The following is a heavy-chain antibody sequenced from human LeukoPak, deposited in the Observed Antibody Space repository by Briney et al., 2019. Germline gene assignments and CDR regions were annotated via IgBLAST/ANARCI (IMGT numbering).Heavy chain of an antibody. CDR3: AGPTGKWLPLDY. CDR1: GYTFTSYA. V-gene: IGHV1-3*01. D-gene: IGHD6-19*01. J-gene: IGHJ4*02. Sequence: GASVKVSCRASGYTFTSYAMHWVRQAPGQRLEWMGWINAGNGNTKYSQKFQGRVTITRDTSASTAYMELSSLRSEDTAVYYCAGPTGKWLPLDYWGQGTLVTVSS. CDR2: INAGNGNT.